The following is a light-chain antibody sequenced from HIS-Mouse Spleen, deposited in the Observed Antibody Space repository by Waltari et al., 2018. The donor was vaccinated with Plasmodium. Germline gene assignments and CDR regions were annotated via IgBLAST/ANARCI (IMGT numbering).Light chain of an antibody. Sequence: QSALTQPPSASGSPGQSVTISCTGTSSDVGGYNYVSWYQQLPDKAPKPMIYDVSKRPLGVPVRFSGSKSGNTASLTVSGLQAEDEADYYCSSYAGSNNWVFGGGTKLTVL. V-gene: IGLV2-8*01. CDR3: SSYAGSNNWV. CDR1: SSDVGGYNY. J-gene: IGLJ3*02. CDR2: DVS.